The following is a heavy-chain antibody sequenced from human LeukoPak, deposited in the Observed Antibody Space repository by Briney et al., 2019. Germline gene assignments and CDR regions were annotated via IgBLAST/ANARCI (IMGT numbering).Heavy chain of an antibody. J-gene: IGHJ4*02. V-gene: IGHV3-33*03. CDR1: GFTFSSYG. CDR2: IWYDGSNK. Sequence: GGSLRLSCAASGFTFSSYGMHWVRQAPGKGLEWVAVIWYDGSNKYYADSVKGRFTISRDNSKNSLYLQMNSLRTEDTALYYCAKDIYFSYSGPDYWGQGTLVTVSS. CDR3: AKDIYFSYSGPDY. D-gene: IGHD6-19*01.